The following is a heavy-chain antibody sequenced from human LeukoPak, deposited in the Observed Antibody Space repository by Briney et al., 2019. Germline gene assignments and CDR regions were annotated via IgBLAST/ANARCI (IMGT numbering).Heavy chain of an antibody. CDR2: ISYDGSNK. CDR3: ATPLRDGYNYFDY. V-gene: IGHV3-30*03. CDR1: GFTFSSYG. J-gene: IGHJ4*02. D-gene: IGHD5-24*01. Sequence: GGSLRLSCVASGFTFSSYGMHWVRQAPGKGLEWVAVISYDGSNKYYADSVKGRFTISRDNSKNTLYLQMNSLRAEDTAVYYCATPLRDGYNYFDYWGQGTLVIVSS.